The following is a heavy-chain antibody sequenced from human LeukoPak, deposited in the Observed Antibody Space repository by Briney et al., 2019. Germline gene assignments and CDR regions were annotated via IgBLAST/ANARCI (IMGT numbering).Heavy chain of an antibody. J-gene: IGHJ4*02. V-gene: IGHV3-53*01. D-gene: IGHD3-16*01. CDR3: ARDSYDYGDY. Sequence: PGGSLRLSCAASGFTVSTNYMTWVRQAPGKGLEWVSFIYSGGSTYYADSVKGRFTISRDNSKNTLYLHMNSLRAEDTAVYYCARDSYDYGDYWGQGTLVTVSS. CDR1: GFTVSTNY. CDR2: IYSGGST.